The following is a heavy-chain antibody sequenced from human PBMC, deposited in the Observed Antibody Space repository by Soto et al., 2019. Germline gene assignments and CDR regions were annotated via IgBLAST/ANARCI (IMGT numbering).Heavy chain of an antibody. V-gene: IGHV4-59*08. CDR2: MYYSGST. CDR1: GGSIRCYY. J-gene: IGHJ5*02. Sequence: QVQLQESGPGLVKPSETLSLTCTVSGGSIRCYYWSWIRQSPGKGLEWIGYMYYSGSTNYNPSLKGRVTMSVDTSKNQFSLKLGSVTAADTAGYYCARHTAVTSTLAPWGQGTQVTVSS. D-gene: IGHD4-17*01. CDR3: ARHTAVTSTLAP.